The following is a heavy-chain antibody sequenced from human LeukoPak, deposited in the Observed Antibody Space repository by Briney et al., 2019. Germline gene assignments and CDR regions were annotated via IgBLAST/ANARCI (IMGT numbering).Heavy chain of an antibody. CDR3: ARDRGFLEWPTNDFDY. CDR2: IYTSGST. CDR1: GGSISSYY. D-gene: IGHD3-3*01. J-gene: IGHJ4*02. Sequence: SETLSLTCTVSGGSISSYYWSWIRQPAGKGLEWIGRIYTSGSTNYNPSLKSRVTMSVDTSKNQFSLKLSSVTAADTAVYYCARDRGFLEWPTNDFDYWGQGTLVTVSS. V-gene: IGHV4-4*07.